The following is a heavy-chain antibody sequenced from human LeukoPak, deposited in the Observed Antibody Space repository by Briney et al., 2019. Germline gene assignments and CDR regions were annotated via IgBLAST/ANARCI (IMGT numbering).Heavy chain of an antibody. J-gene: IGHJ6*02. CDR1: GGSISSYY. V-gene: IGHV4-34*01. CDR3: ARGYPPSPRIAHVDV. Sequence: PSETLSLTCTVSGGSISSYYWSWIRQPPGKGLEWIGEINHSGSTNYNPSLKSRVTISVDTSKNQFSLKLSSVTAADTAVYYCARGYPPSPRIAHVDVWGQGTTVTVSS. CDR2: INHSGST. D-gene: IGHD2-15*01.